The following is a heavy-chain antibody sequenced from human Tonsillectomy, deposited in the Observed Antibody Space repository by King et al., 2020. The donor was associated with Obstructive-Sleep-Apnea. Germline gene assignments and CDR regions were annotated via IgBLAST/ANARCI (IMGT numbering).Heavy chain of an antibody. V-gene: IGHV4-39*07. CDR1: GGSISSSSYY. J-gene: IGHJ6*02. CDR2: IYYSGST. CDR3: ARGGDIVVVTAKYYYYGMDV. D-gene: IGHD2-21*02. Sequence: QLQESGPGLVKPSETLSLTCTVSGGSISSSSYYWGWIRQPPGKGLEWIGSIYYSGSTYYNPSLKSRVTISVDTSKNQFSLKLSSVTAADTAVYYCARGGDIVVVTAKYYYYGMDVWGQGTTVTVSS.